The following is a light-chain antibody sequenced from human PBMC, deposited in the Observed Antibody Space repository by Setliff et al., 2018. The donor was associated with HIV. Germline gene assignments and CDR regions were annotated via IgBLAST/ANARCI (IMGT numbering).Light chain of an antibody. V-gene: IGLV2-14*01. CDR3: SSYRSSSTLEFV. CDR2: EVS. Sequence: QSALTQPASVSGSPGQSITISCTGTSSDVGGYNSVSWYQQHPGTAPKLMIYEVSNRPSGVSNRFSGSKSGNTASMTISGLQAEDEADYYCSSYRSSSTLEFVFGIGTK. J-gene: IGLJ1*01. CDR1: SSDVGGYNS.